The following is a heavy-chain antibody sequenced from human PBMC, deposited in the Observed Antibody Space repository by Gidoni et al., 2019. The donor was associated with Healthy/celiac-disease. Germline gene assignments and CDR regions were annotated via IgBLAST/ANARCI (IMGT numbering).Heavy chain of an antibody. D-gene: IGHD3-10*01. CDR1: GFPFDAYA. J-gene: IGHJ3*02. V-gene: IGHV3-9*01. Sequence: VQLVESGGGLVQPGRSLRLSCAASGFPFDAYAMHWVRQAPGKGLEWVSGISWNSGSIGYADSVKGRFTISRDNAKNSLYLQMNSLRAEDTALYYCAKGLRGDSDAFDIWGQGTMVTVSS. CDR3: AKGLRGDSDAFDI. CDR2: ISWNSGSI.